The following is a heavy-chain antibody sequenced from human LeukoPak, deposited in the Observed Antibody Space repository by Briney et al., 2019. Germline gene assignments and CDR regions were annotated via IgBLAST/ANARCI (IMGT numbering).Heavy chain of an antibody. CDR1: GDSISDNY. J-gene: IGHJ4*02. V-gene: IGHV4-59*08. D-gene: IGHD3-22*01. CDR3: VRHTLDYYDSSGYYYSHHYFDN. CDR2: VYHSGTT. Sequence: SETLSLTCTVSGDSISDNYWSWIRQPPGKGLEWIGYVYHSGTTDYNPSLKRRVTISVDTSKNQFSLKLTSVTAADTAVYYCVRHTLDYYDSSGYYYSHHYFDNWGQGTLVTVSS.